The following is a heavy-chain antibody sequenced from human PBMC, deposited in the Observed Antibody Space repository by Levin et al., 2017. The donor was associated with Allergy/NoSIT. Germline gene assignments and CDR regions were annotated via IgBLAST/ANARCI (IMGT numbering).Heavy chain of an antibody. CDR3: ARIRAGWFKELTPGSFFDY. CDR1: GFSLYSARMG. V-gene: IGHV2-26*01. Sequence: SGPTLVKPTETLTLTCTVSGFSLYSARMGVSWIRQPPGKALEWLAHIFSNDEESYSTSLKNNLTISKDSSKSQVVLSMTNMDPVDTATYYCARIRAGWFKELTPGSFFDYWGQGTLVTVSS. CDR2: IFSNDEE. D-gene: IGHD3-10*01. J-gene: IGHJ4*02.